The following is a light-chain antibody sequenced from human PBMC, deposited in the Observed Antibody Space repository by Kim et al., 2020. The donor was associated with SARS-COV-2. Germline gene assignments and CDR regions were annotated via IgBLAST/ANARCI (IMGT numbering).Light chain of an antibody. CDR3: GTWDSSLTLWV. Sequence: QSVLTQPPSVSAAPGQKVTVSCSGSTSNIGNNYVSWFQHLPGTAPKLLIYDDNERPSGIPDRFSGSKSGTSATLGISGLQTGDEAEYYCGTWDSSLTLWVFGGGTQLTVL. V-gene: IGLV1-51*01. CDR2: DDN. J-gene: IGLJ3*02. CDR1: TSNIGNNY.